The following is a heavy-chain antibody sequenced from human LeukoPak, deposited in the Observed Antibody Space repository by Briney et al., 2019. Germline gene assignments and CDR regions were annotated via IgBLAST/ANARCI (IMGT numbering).Heavy chain of an antibody. Sequence: GGSLRLSCAASGFTFSSYSMNWVRQAPGKGLEWVSSISSSGSTTYYADSVKGRFTISRDNAKNSLYLQMNSLRAEDTAVYYCARAGSHREVDPWGQGTLVTVSS. V-gene: IGHV3-21*04. CDR3: ARAGSHREVDP. J-gene: IGHJ5*02. CDR2: ISSSGSTT. CDR1: GFTFSSYS. D-gene: IGHD1-26*01.